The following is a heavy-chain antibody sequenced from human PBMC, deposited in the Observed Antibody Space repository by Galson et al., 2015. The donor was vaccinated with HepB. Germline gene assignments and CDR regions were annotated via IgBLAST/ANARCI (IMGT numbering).Heavy chain of an antibody. CDR2: ISYDGSTK. V-gene: IGHV3-30-3*01. CDR3: SRGFSHMDV. Sequence: SLRLSCAASGFSFTRYVMHWVRQAPGKGLEWVAVISYDGSTKYYADSVKGGFTISRDNSKNTLYVEMNSLRGEDTAVYYSSRGFSHMDVWGKGTTVTVSS. D-gene: IGHD3-3*01. J-gene: IGHJ6*03. CDR1: GFSFTRYV.